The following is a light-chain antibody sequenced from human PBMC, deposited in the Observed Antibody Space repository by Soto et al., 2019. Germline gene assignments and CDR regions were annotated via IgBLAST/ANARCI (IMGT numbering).Light chain of an antibody. CDR3: QQYGSSPGT. J-gene: IGKJ2*01. CDR2: GAS. V-gene: IGKV3-20*01. Sequence: EIVLTQSPGTLSLSPGERATLSCRASQSVSSSYLAWYQQKPGQAPRLLIYGASSRATGIPDRFSGSGSGTDFTLTISRLEPEDLAVSYCQQYGSSPGTFGQGTKMEIK. CDR1: QSVSSSY.